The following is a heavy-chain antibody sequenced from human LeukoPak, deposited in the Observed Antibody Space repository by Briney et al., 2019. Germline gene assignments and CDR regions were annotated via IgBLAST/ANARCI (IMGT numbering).Heavy chain of an antibody. CDR2: IYYSGST. Sequence: SETLSLTCTVSGGSISSYYWTWIRQPPGKGLEWIGNIYYSGSTRYNPSLKSRVTISLDTSKNHFSLKLSSVTAADTAVYYCARHEGGYSGYDTDAFDIWCQGTMVTVSS. V-gene: IGHV4-59*08. D-gene: IGHD5-12*01. J-gene: IGHJ3*02. CDR1: GGSISSYY. CDR3: ARHEGGYSGYDTDAFDI.